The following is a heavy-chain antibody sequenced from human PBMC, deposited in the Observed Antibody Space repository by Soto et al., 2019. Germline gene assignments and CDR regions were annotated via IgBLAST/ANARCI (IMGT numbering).Heavy chain of an antibody. V-gene: IGHV3-9*01. CDR1: GFSFDDYA. D-gene: IGHD2-8*02. CDR2: ISWNSGTI. CDR3: VKSTGGTANGMGV. Sequence: EVQVVESGGGLVQPGRSLRLSCAASGFSFDDYAMHWVRQAPGKGLEWVSGISWNSGTIGYADSVKGRFTISRDNAKNSLYLQMNSLRAEDTALYYCVKSTGGTANGMGVWGQGTTVTVS. J-gene: IGHJ6*02.